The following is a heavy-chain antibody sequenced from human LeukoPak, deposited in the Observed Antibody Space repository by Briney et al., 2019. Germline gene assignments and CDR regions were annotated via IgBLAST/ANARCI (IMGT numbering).Heavy chain of an antibody. CDR1: GYTFTNYD. V-gene: IGHV1-8*01. Sequence: ASVKVSCKASGYTFTNYDINWVRQATGQGLEWMGWMNPNSGNTGYAQKFQGRVTMTRNTSISTAYMELSSLRSEDTAVYYCARGASSSWYSYYYYYMDVWGKGTTVTVSS. CDR2: MNPNSGNT. D-gene: IGHD6-13*01. J-gene: IGHJ6*03. CDR3: ARGASSSWYSYYYYYMDV.